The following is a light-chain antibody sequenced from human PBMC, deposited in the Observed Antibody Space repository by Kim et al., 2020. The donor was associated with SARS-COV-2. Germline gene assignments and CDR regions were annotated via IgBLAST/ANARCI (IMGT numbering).Light chain of an antibody. Sequence: DIQMTQSPSSLSASVGDRVTITCRASQSISTYLNWYQQKPGKPPKVLIYVASSLQSGVPSRFSGTGSGTDFTLTITSLQPEDFATYYCQHTYTPPWTFGQGTKVEIK. J-gene: IGKJ1*01. V-gene: IGKV1-39*01. CDR2: VAS. CDR1: QSISTY. CDR3: QHTYTPPWT.